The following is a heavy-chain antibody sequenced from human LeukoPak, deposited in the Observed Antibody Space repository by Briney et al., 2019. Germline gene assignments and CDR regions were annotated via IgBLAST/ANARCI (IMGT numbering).Heavy chain of an antibody. CDR2: ISGSGGST. Sequence: GGSLRLSCAASGFTFSSYAMSWVRQAPGKGLEWVSAISGSGGSTYYADSVKGRFTISRDNSKNTLYLQMNSLRAEDTAVYYCAANPNWMWLRSVGYASDIWGQGTMVTVSS. CDR1: GFTFSSYA. J-gene: IGHJ3*02. D-gene: IGHD5-12*01. CDR3: AANPNWMWLRSVGYASDI. V-gene: IGHV3-23*01.